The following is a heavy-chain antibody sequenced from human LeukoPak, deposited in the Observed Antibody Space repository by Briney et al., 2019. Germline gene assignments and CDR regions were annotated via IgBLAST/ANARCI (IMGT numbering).Heavy chain of an antibody. Sequence: GGSLRLSCAASGFTFSSYAMHWVRQAPGKGLEWVAVISYDGSNKYYADSVKGRFTICRDNSKNTLYLQMNSLRAEDTAVYYCARDGGDTGFDYWGQGTLVTVSS. CDR1: GFTFSSYA. V-gene: IGHV3-30-3*01. CDR3: ARDGGDTGFDY. J-gene: IGHJ4*02. D-gene: IGHD1-14*01. CDR2: ISYDGSNK.